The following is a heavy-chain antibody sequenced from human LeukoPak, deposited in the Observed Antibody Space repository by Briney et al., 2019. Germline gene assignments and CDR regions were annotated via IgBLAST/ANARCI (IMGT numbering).Heavy chain of an antibody. CDR2: INHSGST. V-gene: IGHV4-34*01. Sequence: PSETLSLTCAVCGGSFSGYYWSWIRQPPGKGLEWIGEINHSGSTNYNPSLKSRVTISVDTSKNQFSLKLSSVTAADTAVYYCARGGYDSDYWGQGTLVTVSS. D-gene: IGHD5-12*01. CDR1: GGSFSGYY. J-gene: IGHJ4*02. CDR3: ARGGYDSDY.